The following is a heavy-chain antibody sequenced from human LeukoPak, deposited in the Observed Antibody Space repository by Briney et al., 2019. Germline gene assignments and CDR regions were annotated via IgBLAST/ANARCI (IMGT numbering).Heavy chain of an antibody. CDR1: GFTFSDFY. V-gene: IGHV3-11*01. CDR3: ARIEGTVTTGWFDP. J-gene: IGHJ5*02. Sequence: GGSLRLSCAASGFTFSDFYMSWIRQAPGKGLEWVSYISSSGSTIYYADSVKGRFTISRVNAKNSLYLQMNSLRAEDTAVYYCARIEGTVTTGWFDPWGQGTLVTVSS. CDR2: ISSSGSTI. D-gene: IGHD4-11*01.